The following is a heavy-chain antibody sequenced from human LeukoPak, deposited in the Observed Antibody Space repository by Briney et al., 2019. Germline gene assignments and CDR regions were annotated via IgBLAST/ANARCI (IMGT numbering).Heavy chain of an antibody. CDR1: GGSISSYY. CDR2: INHSGST. D-gene: IGHD5-12*01. V-gene: IGHV4-34*01. CDR3: AGLRGYGRELYYYYYYMDV. J-gene: IGHJ6*03. Sequence: SETLSLTCTVSGGSISSYYWGWIRQPPGKGLEWIGEINHSGSTNYNPSLKSRVTISVDTSKNQFSLKLSSVTAADTAVYYCAGLRGYGRELYYYYYYMDVWGKGTTVTISS.